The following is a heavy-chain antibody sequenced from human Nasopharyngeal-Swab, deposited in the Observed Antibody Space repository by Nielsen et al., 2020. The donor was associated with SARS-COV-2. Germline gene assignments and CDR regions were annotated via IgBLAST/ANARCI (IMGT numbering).Heavy chain of an antibody. Sequence: GESLKISCAASGFTFSSYEMNWVRQAPGKGLEWVSYISSSGSTIYYADSVKGRFTISRDNAKNSLYLQMNSLRAEDTAVYYCAGEGMDSSSYYFDYWGQGTLVTVSS. V-gene: IGHV3-48*03. CDR2: ISSSGSTI. J-gene: IGHJ4*02. D-gene: IGHD6-6*01. CDR1: GFTFSSYE. CDR3: AGEGMDSSSYYFDY.